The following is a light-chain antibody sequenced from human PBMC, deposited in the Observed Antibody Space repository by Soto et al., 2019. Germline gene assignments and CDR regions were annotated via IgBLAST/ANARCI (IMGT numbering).Light chain of an antibody. J-gene: IGLJ2*01. CDR3: QSADSSGTHVL. CDR1: ALPKQY. CDR2: KDS. V-gene: IGLV3-25*03. Sequence: SYELTQPPSVSVSPRQTARITCSGDALPKQYAYWYQQKPGQAPVLVIYKDSERPSGIPERFSGSSSGTTVTLTISGVQAEDEADYYCQSADSSGTHVLFGGGTKVTVL.